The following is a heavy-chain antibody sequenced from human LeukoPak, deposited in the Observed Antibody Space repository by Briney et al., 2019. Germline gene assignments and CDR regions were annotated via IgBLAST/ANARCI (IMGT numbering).Heavy chain of an antibody. CDR1: GYSFTSYG. J-gene: IGHJ6*03. Sequence: GASVKVSCKASGYSFTSYGITWVRQAPGQGLEWMGWISAYNGDTNYVQNLQGRVTMTTDTSTSTAYMELRSLRSDDTAVYYCARASGGSSFYHMDVWGKGTTVTVSS. CDR2: ISAYNGDT. D-gene: IGHD1-26*01. CDR3: ARASGGSSFYHMDV. V-gene: IGHV1-18*01.